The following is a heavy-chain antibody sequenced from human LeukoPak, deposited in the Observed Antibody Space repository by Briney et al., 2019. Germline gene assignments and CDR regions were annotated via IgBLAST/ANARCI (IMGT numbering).Heavy chain of an antibody. CDR2: IWYDGSNK. D-gene: IGHD3-10*01. CDR1: GFTFSSYA. Sequence: PWGSLRLSCAASGFTFSSYAMHWVRQAPGKGLEWVAVIWYDGSNKYYADSVKGRFTISRDNSKNTLYLQMNSLRAEDTAVYYCAREGGSGTKKGYNWFDPWGQGTLVTVSS. J-gene: IGHJ5*02. CDR3: AREGGSGTKKGYNWFDP. V-gene: IGHV3-33*08.